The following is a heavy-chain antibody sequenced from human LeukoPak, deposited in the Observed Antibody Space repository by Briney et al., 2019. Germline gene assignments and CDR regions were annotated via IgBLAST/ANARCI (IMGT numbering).Heavy chain of an antibody. J-gene: IGHJ4*02. D-gene: IGHD6-13*01. CDR1: GYTFTGYY. CDR2: INPNSGGT. CDR3: ARGRRSSRLNDY. V-gene: IGHV1-2*02. Sequence: ASVTVSFKASGYTFTGYYMHWVRQAPGQGVEWMGWINPNSGGTNYAQKFQGRVTMTRDTSISTAYMELSSLRSEGTAVYYCARGRRSSRLNDYWGQGTLVTVSS.